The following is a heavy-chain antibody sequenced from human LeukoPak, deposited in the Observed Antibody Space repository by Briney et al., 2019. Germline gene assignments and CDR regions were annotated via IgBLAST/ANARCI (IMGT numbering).Heavy chain of an antibody. Sequence: PSGTLSLTCAVSAGSVSDNSWWTWVRQPPGKGLEWIAEIYHSGGTNYNPSLKSRVTISVDKSKNQFSLKLTSVTAADTAVYYCARTYHYDIRGYLYYFDYWGQGTLVTVSS. V-gene: IGHV4-4*02. J-gene: IGHJ4*02. D-gene: IGHD3-22*01. CDR2: IYHSGGT. CDR3: ARTYHYDIRGYLYYFDY. CDR1: AGSVSDNSW.